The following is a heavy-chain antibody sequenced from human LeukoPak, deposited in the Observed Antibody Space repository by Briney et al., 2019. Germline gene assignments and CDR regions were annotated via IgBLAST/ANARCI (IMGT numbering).Heavy chain of an antibody. Sequence: GGSLRLSCAASGFTFSSYAMSWVRQVPGKGLEWISYMSSTSTTIFYADSVKGRFTISRDNAKNSLYLQMNSLRAEDTAVYFCARVGNTGDAVIIPAAMGFDNWGQGTVVTVSS. CDR1: GFTFSSYA. D-gene: IGHD2-2*01. J-gene: IGHJ4*02. V-gene: IGHV3-48*01. CDR2: MSSTSTTI. CDR3: ARVGNTGDAVIIPAAMGFDN.